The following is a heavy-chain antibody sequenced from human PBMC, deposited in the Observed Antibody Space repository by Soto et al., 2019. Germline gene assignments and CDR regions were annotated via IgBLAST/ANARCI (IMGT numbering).Heavy chain of an antibody. CDR1: GFTFSSYA. CDR3: ANTDYYGSGDDAFDI. Sequence: EVQPLESGGGLVQPGGSLRLSCAASGFTFSSYAMSWVRQAPGKGLEWVSAISGSGGSTYYADSVKGRFTISRDNYKNTLYLQMNGLRAEDTAVYYCANTDYYGSGDDAFDIWGQGTMVTVSS. V-gene: IGHV3-23*01. CDR2: ISGSGGST. J-gene: IGHJ3*02. D-gene: IGHD3-10*01.